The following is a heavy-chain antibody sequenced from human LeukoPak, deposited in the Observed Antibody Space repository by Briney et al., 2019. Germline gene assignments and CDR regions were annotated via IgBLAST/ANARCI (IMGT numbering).Heavy chain of an antibody. CDR3: ARGAGYNYPYYFDY. V-gene: IGHV3-53*01. CDR2: IYGGGNI. CDR1: GFTVSSNY. Sequence: GGSLRLSCAASGFTVSSNYMNWVRQAPGKGLEWVSVIYGGGNIYYADSVKGRFTISRDNSKNTLYLQMNSLRAEDTAAYYCARGAGYNYPYYFDYWGQGTLVTVSS. J-gene: IGHJ4*02. D-gene: IGHD5-24*01.